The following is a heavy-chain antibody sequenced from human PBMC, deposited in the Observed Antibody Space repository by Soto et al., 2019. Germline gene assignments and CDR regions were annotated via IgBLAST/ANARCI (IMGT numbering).Heavy chain of an antibody. V-gene: IGHV1-8*01. CDR1: GYTFTSYD. J-gene: IGHJ6*02. D-gene: IGHD5-12*01. CDR3: ARGYSGYDSSRYYYGMDV. Sequence: ASVKVSCKASGYTFTSYDINWVRQATGQGLEWMGWMNPNSGNTGYAQKFQGRVTMTRNTSISTAYMELSSLRSEDTAVYYCARGYSGYDSSRYYYGMDVWGQGTTVTVSS. CDR2: MNPNSGNT.